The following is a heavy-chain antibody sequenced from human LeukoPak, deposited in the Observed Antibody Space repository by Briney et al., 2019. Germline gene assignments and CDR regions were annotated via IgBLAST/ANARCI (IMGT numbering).Heavy chain of an antibody. Sequence: GGSLRLSCAASGFTFSSYAMSWVRQAPGKGLEWVSAISGSGGSTYYADSVKGRFTISRDNSKITLYLQMNSLRAEDTAVYYCAKTGPPCSSTSCYTCYYYMDVWGKGTTVTVSS. CDR3: AKTGPPCSSTSCYTCYYYMDV. J-gene: IGHJ6*03. D-gene: IGHD2-2*02. CDR1: GFTFSSYA. V-gene: IGHV3-23*01. CDR2: ISGSGGST.